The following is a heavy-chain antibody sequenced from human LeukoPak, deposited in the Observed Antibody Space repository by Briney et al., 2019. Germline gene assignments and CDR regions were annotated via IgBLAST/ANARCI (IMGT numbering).Heavy chain of an antibody. V-gene: IGHV3-9*03. CDR3: AKGGIAAAGLFDY. D-gene: IGHD6-13*01. Sequence: GGSPRLSCAASGFTFDDYAMHWVRQAPGKGLEWVSGISWNSGSIGYADSVKGRFTISRDNAKNSLYLQMNSLRAEDMALYYCAKGGIAAAGLFDYWGQGTLVTVSS. CDR2: ISWNSGSI. CDR1: GFTFDDYA. J-gene: IGHJ4*02.